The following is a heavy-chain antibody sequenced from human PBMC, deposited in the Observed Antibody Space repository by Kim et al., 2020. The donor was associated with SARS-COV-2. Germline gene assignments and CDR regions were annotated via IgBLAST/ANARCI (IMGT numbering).Heavy chain of an antibody. CDR3: ARGGVKDYGMDV. D-gene: IGHD3-10*01. Sequence: NYAQKVQGRVTMTTGTSTSTAYMELRSLRSDDTAVYYCARGGVKDYGMDVWGQGTTVTVSS. V-gene: IGHV1-18*01. J-gene: IGHJ6*02.